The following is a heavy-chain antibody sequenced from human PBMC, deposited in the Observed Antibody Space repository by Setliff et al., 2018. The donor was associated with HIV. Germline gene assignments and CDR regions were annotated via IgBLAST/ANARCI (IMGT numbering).Heavy chain of an antibody. Sequence: ASVKVSCKASGYTFTSYGISWVRQAPGQGLEWMGWINTYNGNTYYAQNLQGRVTMTTDTSTSTGYMELRSLRSDDTAVYYCARDAPTEYYDFWSGYILWDVWGKGTTVTVSS. CDR2: INTYNGNT. V-gene: IGHV1-18*01. J-gene: IGHJ6*04. D-gene: IGHD3-3*01. CDR3: ARDAPTEYYDFWSGYILWDV. CDR1: GYTFTSYG.